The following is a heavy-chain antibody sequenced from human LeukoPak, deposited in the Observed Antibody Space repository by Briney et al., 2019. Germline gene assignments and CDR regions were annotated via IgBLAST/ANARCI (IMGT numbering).Heavy chain of an antibody. J-gene: IGHJ6*02. V-gene: IGHV1-18*01. CDR2: ISAYNGNT. D-gene: IGHD4-17*01. CDR1: GYTFTSYG. Sequence: ASVKVSCKASGYTFTSYGISWVRQAPGQGLEWMGWISAYNGNTNYAQKLQGRVTMTTDTSTSTAYMELRSLRSDDTAVYYCARDTGLRRYYYGMDVWGQGTTVTVSS. CDR3: ARDTGLRRYYYGMDV.